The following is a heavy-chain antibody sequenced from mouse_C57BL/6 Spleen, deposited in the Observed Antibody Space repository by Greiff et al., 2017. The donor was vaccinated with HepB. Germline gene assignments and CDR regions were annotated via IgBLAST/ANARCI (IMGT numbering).Heavy chain of an antibody. Sequence: QVQLQQPGAELVKPGASVKLSCKASGYTFTSYWMHWVKQRPGQGLEWIGMIHPNSGSTNYNEKFKSKATLTVDKSSSTAYMQLSSLTSEDSAVYYCAREAWDDYAMDYWGQGTSVTVSS. D-gene: IGHD4-1*01. CDR1: GYTFTSYW. V-gene: IGHV1-64*01. J-gene: IGHJ4*01. CDR3: AREAWDDYAMDY. CDR2: IHPNSGST.